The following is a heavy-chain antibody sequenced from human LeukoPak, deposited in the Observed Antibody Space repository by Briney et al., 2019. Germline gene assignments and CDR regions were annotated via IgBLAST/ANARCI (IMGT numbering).Heavy chain of an antibody. CDR1: GGSVTDYY. CDR3: TKSDGYGLIRI. V-gene: IGHV4-59*02. Sequence: SETLSLTCTVSGGSVTDYYWSWIRQSPGKGLEWIGYIYYTGTSYNPSLKSRVTISADTSKNQFSLKLISMTAADTAAYYCTKSDGYGLIRICGRGTMVTVSS. J-gene: IGHJ3*02. CDR2: IYYTGT. D-gene: IGHD3-10*01.